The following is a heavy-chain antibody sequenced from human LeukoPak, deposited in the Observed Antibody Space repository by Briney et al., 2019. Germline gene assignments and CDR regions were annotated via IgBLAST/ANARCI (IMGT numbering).Heavy chain of an antibody. J-gene: IGHJ3*02. CDR2: IYHSEST. CDR3: ARHGTGDYDSSGYIIDAFDI. CDR1: GYSISSGYY. D-gene: IGHD3-22*01. V-gene: IGHV4-38-2*01. Sequence: SETLSLTCAVSGYSISSGYYWGWIRQPPGKGLEWIGSIYHSESTYYNPSLKSRVTISVDTSKNQFSLKLSSVTAADTAVYYCARHGTGDYDSSGYIIDAFDIWGQGTMVTVSS.